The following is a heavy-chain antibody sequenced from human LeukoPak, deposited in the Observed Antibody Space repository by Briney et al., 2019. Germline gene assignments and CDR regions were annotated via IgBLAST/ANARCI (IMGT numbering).Heavy chain of an antibody. D-gene: IGHD3-10*01. CDR1: GYPFISYG. V-gene: IGHV1-18*01. CDR2: ISAYKGNT. CDR3: ARDRGLLRGVIGYLDS. Sequence: GASVKVSCTASGYPFISYGVTWVRQAPGQGLEWMGWISAYKGNTNFAQKFQGRVTMTTDTSTSTAYMELRSLRSDDTAVYYCARDRGLLRGVIGYLDSWGQGTLVTVSS. J-gene: IGHJ4*02.